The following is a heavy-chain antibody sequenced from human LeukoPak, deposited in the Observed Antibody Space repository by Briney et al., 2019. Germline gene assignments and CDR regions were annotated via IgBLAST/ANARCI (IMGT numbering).Heavy chain of an antibody. Sequence: ASVKVSCKASGYTYTSYDISWVRQATGQGLEWMGWMNPNSGTTGYAQKFQGRVTMTRNTSISTAYMELSSLRSEDTAVYYCARVLAGHADMDVWGQGTTVTVSS. CDR3: ARVLAGHADMDV. J-gene: IGHJ6*02. V-gene: IGHV1-8*01. CDR1: GYTYTSYD. CDR2: MNPNSGTT. D-gene: IGHD6-19*01.